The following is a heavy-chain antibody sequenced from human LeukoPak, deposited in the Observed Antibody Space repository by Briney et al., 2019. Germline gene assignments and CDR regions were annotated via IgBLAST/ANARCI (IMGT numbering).Heavy chain of an antibody. D-gene: IGHD4-17*01. CDR2: ITRDSIYT. CDR1: GFTFSNYN. J-gene: IGHJ6*03. Sequence: GGSLRLSCAASGFTFSNYNMNWVRQTPGKGLEWVSSITRDSIYTFYADSVKGRFTISRDNAKNSLSLQMNSLRAEDTAVYYCARDPYNGYYGDDYYYYMDVWGKGTTVTISS. CDR3: ARDPYNGYYGDDYYYYMDV. V-gene: IGHV3-21*01.